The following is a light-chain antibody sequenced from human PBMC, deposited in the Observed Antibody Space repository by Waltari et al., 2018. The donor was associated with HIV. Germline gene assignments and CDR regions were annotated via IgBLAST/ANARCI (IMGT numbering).Light chain of an antibody. CDR1: SSNIGRNT. CDR2: SNN. CDR3: AAWDDSLNGFWV. Sequence: QSVLTQPPSASGTPGQRVTLSCSGSSSNIGRNTVNCYQQLPGTAPKLFIYSNNQRPSGVPDRFSGSKSGTSASLAISGLQSEDEADYYCAAWDDSLNGFWVFGGGTKLTVL. J-gene: IGLJ3*02. V-gene: IGLV1-44*01.